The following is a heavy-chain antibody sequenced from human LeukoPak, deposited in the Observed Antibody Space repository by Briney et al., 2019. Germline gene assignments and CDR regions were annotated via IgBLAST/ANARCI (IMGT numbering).Heavy chain of an antibody. Sequence: ASVKVSCKASGYTFTSYAMHWVRQAPGQRLEWMGWINAGNGNTKYSQKFQGRVTITRDTSASTAYMELSSLRSEDTAVYYCARHYPHRVAPFDYWGQGTLVTVSS. V-gene: IGHV1-3*01. J-gene: IGHJ4*02. D-gene: IGHD2-15*01. CDR2: INAGNGNT. CDR1: GYTFTSYA. CDR3: ARHYPHRVAPFDY.